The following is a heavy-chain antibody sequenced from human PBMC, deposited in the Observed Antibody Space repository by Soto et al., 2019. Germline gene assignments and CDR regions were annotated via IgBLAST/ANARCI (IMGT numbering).Heavy chain of an antibody. CDR1: GFTFSSYA. D-gene: IGHD3-16*02. Sequence: GESLKISCAASGFTFSSYAMSWVRQAPGKGLEWVSAISGSGGSTYYADSVKGRFTISRDNSKNTLYLQMNSLRAEDTAVYYCAKGYDYIWGSYRYHFDYWGQGTLVTVSS. J-gene: IGHJ4*02. V-gene: IGHV3-23*01. CDR3: AKGYDYIWGSYRYHFDY. CDR2: ISGSGGST.